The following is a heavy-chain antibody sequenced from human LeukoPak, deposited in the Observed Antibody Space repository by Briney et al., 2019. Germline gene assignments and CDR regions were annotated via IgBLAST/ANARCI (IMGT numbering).Heavy chain of an antibody. D-gene: IGHD6-13*01. Sequence: GGSLRLSCAASGFTFSSYAMSWDRQVPGKGWGWVSATSDSGGNTYYADFVKGRFTIPRNTPKNTLYLRMDSLRAADTAVYDCAKVKSGIAAAGTYDYWGQGSLVTVSS. J-gene: IGHJ4*02. CDR2: TSDSGGNT. V-gene: IGHV3-23*01. CDR1: GFTFSSYA. CDR3: AKVKSGIAAAGTYDY.